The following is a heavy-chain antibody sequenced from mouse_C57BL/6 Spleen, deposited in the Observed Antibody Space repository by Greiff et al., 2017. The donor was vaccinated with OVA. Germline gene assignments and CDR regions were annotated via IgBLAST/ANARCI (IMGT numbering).Heavy chain of an antibody. V-gene: IGHV3-6*01. CDR2: ISYDGSN. J-gene: IGHJ2*01. CDR3: ARDGSSYVDFDY. Sequence: EVQLQQSGPGLVKPSQSLSLTCSVTGYSITSGYYWNWIRQFPGNKLEWMGYISYDGSNNYNPSLKNRISITRDTSKNQFFLKLNSVTTEDTATYYCARDGSSYVDFDYWGQGTTLTVSS. D-gene: IGHD1-1*01. CDR1: GYSITSGYY.